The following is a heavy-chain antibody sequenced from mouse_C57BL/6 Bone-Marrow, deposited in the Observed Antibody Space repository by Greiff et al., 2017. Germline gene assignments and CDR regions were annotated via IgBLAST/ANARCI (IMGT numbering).Heavy chain of an antibody. D-gene: IGHD1-1*01. CDR1: GFTFSSYG. CDR2: ISRGGSYT. V-gene: IGHV5-6*01. Sequence: EVQRVESGGDLVKPGGSLKLSCAASGFTFSSYGMSWVRQTPDKRLEWVATISRGGSYTYYPDSVKGRFTISRDNAKNTLYLQMSSLKSEDTAMYYCARTTTVGDYSMDYWGQGTSVTVSS. CDR3: ARTTTVGDYSMDY. J-gene: IGHJ4*01.